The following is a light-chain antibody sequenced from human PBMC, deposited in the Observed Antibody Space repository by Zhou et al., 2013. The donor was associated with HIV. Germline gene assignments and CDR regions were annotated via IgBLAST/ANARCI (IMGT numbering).Light chain of an antibody. CDR3: QEYSSYSRYT. Sequence: IQMTQSPSTVSASLGDRVTITCRASQSVSNWLAWYQQRPGEAPKLLVYEASRLHSGVASRFSGSGSGTQFTLTISNLQPGDVGTYYCQEYSSYSRYTFGQGTKLDI. J-gene: IGKJ2*01. CDR1: QSVSNW. CDR2: EAS. V-gene: IGKV1-5*03.